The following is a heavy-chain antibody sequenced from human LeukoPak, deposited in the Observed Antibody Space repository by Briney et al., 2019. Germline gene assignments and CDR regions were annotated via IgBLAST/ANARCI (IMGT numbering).Heavy chain of an antibody. D-gene: IGHD2-2*01. CDR1: GFTFSSYA. CDR3: AKGYIVVVPAAIDAFDI. V-gene: IGHV3-23*01. Sequence: GGSLRLSCAASGFTFSSYAMSWVRQAPGKGLEWVSAISGSGGSTYYADSVKGRFTISKDNSKNTLYLQMNSLRAEDTAVYYCAKGYIVVVPAAIDAFDIWGQGTMVTVSS. CDR2: ISGSGGST. J-gene: IGHJ3*02.